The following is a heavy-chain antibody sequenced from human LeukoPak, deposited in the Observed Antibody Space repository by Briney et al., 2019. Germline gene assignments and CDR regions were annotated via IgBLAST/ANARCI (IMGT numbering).Heavy chain of an antibody. V-gene: IGHV3-48*02. Sequence: GGSLRLSCADSRFAFSSYGMDWVRQAPGKGLQWVSYIDSSSGTIYYADSVKGRFAISRDNAESSLYLQMNSLRHEDTAVYYCARGSGSRIDFWGQGTLVTVSS. D-gene: IGHD1-26*01. J-gene: IGHJ4*02. CDR2: IDSSSGTI. CDR3: ARGSGSRIDF. CDR1: RFAFSSYG.